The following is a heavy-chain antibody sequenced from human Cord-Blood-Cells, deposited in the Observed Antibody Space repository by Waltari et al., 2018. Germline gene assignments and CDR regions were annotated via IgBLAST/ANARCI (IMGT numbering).Heavy chain of an antibody. J-gene: IGHJ1*01. Sequence: QVQLVQSGAEVKKPGASVKVSCKASGYTFTGYYIHWVRQAPGQGLEWMGWINPNSGGTNYAQKFQGRVTMTRDTSISTAYMELSRLRSDDTAVYYCARASVGDFWSGYSEYFQHWGQGTLVTVSS. CDR1: GYTFTGYY. CDR2: INPNSGGT. V-gene: IGHV1-2*02. D-gene: IGHD3-3*01. CDR3: ARASVGDFWSGYSEYFQH.